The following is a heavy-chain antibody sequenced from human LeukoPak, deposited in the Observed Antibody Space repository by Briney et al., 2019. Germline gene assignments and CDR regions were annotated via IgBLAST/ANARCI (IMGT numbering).Heavy chain of an antibody. CDR1: GYTLTELS. CDR3: ATIMITFGGVIVMPWAFDI. V-gene: IGHV1-24*01. D-gene: IGHD3-16*02. CDR2: FDPEDGET. Sequence: ASVKVSCKVSGYTLTELSMHWVRQAPGKGLEWMGGFDPEDGETIYAQKFQGRVTMTDDTSTDTAYMELSSLRSEDTAVYYCATIMITFGGVIVMPWAFDIWGQGTMVTVSS. J-gene: IGHJ3*02.